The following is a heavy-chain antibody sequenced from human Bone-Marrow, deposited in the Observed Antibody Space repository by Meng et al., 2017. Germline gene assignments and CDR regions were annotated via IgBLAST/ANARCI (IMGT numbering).Heavy chain of an antibody. D-gene: IGHD2-15*01. CDR1: GFTFSSYW. J-gene: IGHJ4*02. V-gene: IGHV3-21*01. CDR2: ISSSSSYI. CDR3: ARDLVVGYCSGGSCYDGLFDY. Sequence: GESLKISCAASGFTFSSYWMNWVRQAPGKGLEWVSSISSSSSYIYYADSVKGRFTISRDNAKNSLYLQMNSLRAEDTAVYYCARDLVVGYCSGGSCYDGLFDYWGQGTLVTVSS.